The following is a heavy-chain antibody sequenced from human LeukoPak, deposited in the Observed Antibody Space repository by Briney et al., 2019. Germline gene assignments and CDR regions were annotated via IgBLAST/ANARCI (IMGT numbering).Heavy chain of an antibody. J-gene: IGHJ6*02. CDR3: ATPDTAMPRDYYYYYGMDV. D-gene: IGHD5-18*01. V-gene: IGHV3-23*01. Sequence: PGGSLRLSCAASGFAFSSYAMSWVRQAPGKGLEWVSAISGSGGSTYYADSVKGRFTISRDNSKNTLYLQMNSLRAEDTAVYYCATPDTAMPRDYYYYYGMDVWGQGTTVTVSS. CDR1: GFAFSSYA. CDR2: ISGSGGST.